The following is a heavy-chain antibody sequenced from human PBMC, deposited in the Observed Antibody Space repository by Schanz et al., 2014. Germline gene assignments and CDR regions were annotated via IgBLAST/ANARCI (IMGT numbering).Heavy chain of an antibody. Sequence: QVQLQESGPGLVKPSQTLSLTCTVSGGSVSSGGDYWSWIRQHPGKGLEWIVFISYSGSTYYNPSLKSRVTISVDTSKNQFSLNLSSATAADTAVYYCARDRGHGDLPGDIWGQGTMVTVSS. J-gene: IGHJ3*02. CDR2: ISYSGST. CDR3: ARDRGHGDLPGDI. CDR1: GGSVSSGGDY. D-gene: IGHD4-17*01. V-gene: IGHV4-31*03.